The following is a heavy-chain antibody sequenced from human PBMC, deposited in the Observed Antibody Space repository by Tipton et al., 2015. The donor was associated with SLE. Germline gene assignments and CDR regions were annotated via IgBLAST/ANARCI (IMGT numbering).Heavy chain of an antibody. CDR1: GYSISSGYY. CDR2: INHSGST. J-gene: IGHJ4*02. V-gene: IGHV4-38-2*01. Sequence: LRLSCAVSGYSISSGYYWGWIRQPPGKGLEWIGEINHSGSTNYNPSLKSRVTISVDTSKNQFSLKLSSVTAADTAVYYCARLRQWLGSDYWGQGTLVTVSS. CDR3: ARLRQWLGSDY. D-gene: IGHD3-22*01.